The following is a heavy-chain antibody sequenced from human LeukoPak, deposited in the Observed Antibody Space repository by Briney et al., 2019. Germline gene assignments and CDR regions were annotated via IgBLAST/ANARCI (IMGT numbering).Heavy chain of an antibody. J-gene: IGHJ3*02. V-gene: IGHV4-59*08. CDR3: ARVGILEWLLVVGAFDI. Sequence: PSETLSLTCTVSGGSISSYYWSWIRQPPGKGLEWIGYIYYSGSTNYNPSLKSRVTISVDTSKNQFSLKLSSVTAADTAVYYCARVGILEWLLVVGAFDIWGQGTMVTVSS. D-gene: IGHD3-3*01. CDR2: IYYSGST. CDR1: GGSISSYY.